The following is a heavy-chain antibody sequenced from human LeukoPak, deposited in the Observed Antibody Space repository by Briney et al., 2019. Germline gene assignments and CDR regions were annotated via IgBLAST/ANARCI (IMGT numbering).Heavy chain of an antibody. D-gene: IGHD6-25*01. CDR3: ARVARGPAAAKDY. V-gene: IGHV4-30-4*01. CDR2: IYYSGST. J-gene: IGHJ4*02. Sequence: SETLSLTCTVSGGSVSGGDYFWSWIRQPPGKGLEWIGNIYYSGSTYYNPSLKSRVTISVDTSKNQFSLKLSSVTTADTAVYYCARVARGPAAAKDYWGQGTLVTVSS. CDR1: GGSVSGGDYF.